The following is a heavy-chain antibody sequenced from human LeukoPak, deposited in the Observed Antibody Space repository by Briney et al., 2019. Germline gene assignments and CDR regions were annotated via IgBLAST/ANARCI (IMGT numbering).Heavy chain of an antibody. CDR2: ISSSGSTI. CDR3: ARGAYCSSTSCYDYYYYYMDV. D-gene: IGHD2-2*01. J-gene: IGHJ6*03. Sequence: KPGGSLRLSCAASGLTFSDYYMSWIRQAPGKGLEWVSYISSSGSTIYYADSVKGRFTISRDNAKNSLYLQMNSLRAEDTAVYYCARGAYCSSTSCYDYYYYYMDVWGKGTTVTVSS. CDR1: GLTFSDYY. V-gene: IGHV3-11*04.